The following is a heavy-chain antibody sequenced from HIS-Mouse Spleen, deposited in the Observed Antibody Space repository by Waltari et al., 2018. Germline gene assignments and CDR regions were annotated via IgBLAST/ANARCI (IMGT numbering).Heavy chain of an antibody. Sequence: QLQLQESGPGLVKPSETLSLTCPVSGCSISSSSNYWGWISQPPGKGLEWIGSIYYSGSTYYNPSLKSRVTISVDTSKNQFSLKLSSVTAADTAVYYCAREIPYSSSWYDWYFDLWGRGTLVTVSS. V-gene: IGHV4-39*07. D-gene: IGHD6-13*01. CDR3: AREIPYSSSWYDWYFDL. CDR2: IYYSGST. J-gene: IGHJ2*01. CDR1: GCSISSSSNY.